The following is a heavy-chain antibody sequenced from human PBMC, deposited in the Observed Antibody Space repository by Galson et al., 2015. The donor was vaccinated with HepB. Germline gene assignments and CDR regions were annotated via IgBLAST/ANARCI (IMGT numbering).Heavy chain of an antibody. CDR3: ARHALSGDPTFDY. Sequence: ETLSLTRTVSGGSISSYYWSWIRQPPGKGLEWIGYIYYSGSTNYNPSLKSRVTISVDTSKNQFSLKLSSVTAADTAVYYCARHALSGDPTFDYWGQGTLVTVSS. CDR1: GGSISSYY. D-gene: IGHD1-26*01. J-gene: IGHJ4*02. CDR2: IYYSGST. V-gene: IGHV4-59*08.